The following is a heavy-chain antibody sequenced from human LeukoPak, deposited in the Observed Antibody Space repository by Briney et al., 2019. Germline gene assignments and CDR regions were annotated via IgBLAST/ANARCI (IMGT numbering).Heavy chain of an antibody. Sequence: ASQTLSLTCAISGDSVSSNSAGWSWIRQSPSRGLEWLGRTYYRSKWYNDYAVSVKSRITINPDTSKNQLSLQLNSVTPEDTAVYYCARGGGAIATWGQGTLVTVPS. D-gene: IGHD3-16*01. J-gene: IGHJ5*02. CDR1: GDSVSSNSAG. V-gene: IGHV6-1*01. CDR2: TYYRSKWYN. CDR3: ARGGGAIAT.